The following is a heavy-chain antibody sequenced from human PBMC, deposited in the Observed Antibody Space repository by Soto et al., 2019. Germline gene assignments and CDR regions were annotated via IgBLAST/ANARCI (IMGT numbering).Heavy chain of an antibody. Sequence: EVQLVESVGGLVQPGGSLGLSCAASGFTFSNYWMSWVRQAPGKGLEWVANIKQDGSEKYYVDSVEGRFTLSRDNAKNSLHLQMNSLRAEDTAIYFCARVAYNHGWIFDYRGQGTLVTVSS. CDR1: GFTFSNYW. CDR3: ARVAYNHGWIFDY. V-gene: IGHV3-7*04. J-gene: IGHJ4*01. D-gene: IGHD6-19*01. CDR2: IKQDGSEK.